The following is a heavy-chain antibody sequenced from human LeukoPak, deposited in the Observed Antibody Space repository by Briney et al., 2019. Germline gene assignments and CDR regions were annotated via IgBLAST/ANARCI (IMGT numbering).Heavy chain of an antibody. V-gene: IGHV1-18*01. CDR3: ARDLKYNILTGFRSSFGFDP. J-gene: IGHJ5*02. CDR2: ISAYNGHT. CDR1: GYTFTSYG. Sequence: ASARVSCKASGYTFTSYGISWVRQAPGQGLEWMGWISAYNGHTNYEQKFQGRVTMTTDASTSTAYMELRSLRSDDTAVYYCARDLKYNILTGFRSSFGFDPWGQGTLVTVSS. D-gene: IGHD3-9*01.